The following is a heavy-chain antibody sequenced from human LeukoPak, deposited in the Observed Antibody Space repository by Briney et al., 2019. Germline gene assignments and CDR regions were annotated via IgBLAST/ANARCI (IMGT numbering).Heavy chain of an antibody. CDR1: GFTFSSYA. CDR2: ISGSGGST. D-gene: IGHD6-13*01. J-gene: IGHJ5*02. Sequence: GGSLRLSCAASGFTFSSYAMSWVRQAPGKGLEWVSAISGSGGSTYYADSVKGRFTISRDNSKNTLYLQMNSLRAEDTAVYYCARDNIAAAGTDWFDPWGQGTLVTVSS. CDR3: ARDNIAAAGTDWFDP. V-gene: IGHV3-23*01.